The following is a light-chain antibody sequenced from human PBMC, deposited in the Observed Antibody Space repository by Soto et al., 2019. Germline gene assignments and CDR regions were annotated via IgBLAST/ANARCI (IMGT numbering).Light chain of an antibody. Sequence: QSVLAQPSSVSGSPGQSITISCTGTSTDVGGYNYVSWYQHHPGKGPKLIIYEVSNRPSGVSVRFSGSKSGNKASLIISNLEAEDESDYYCGSYTSTDTPFVFXTGTKVTVL. CDR2: EVS. CDR3: GSYTSTDTPFV. V-gene: IGLV2-14*01. J-gene: IGLJ1*01. CDR1: STDVGGYNY.